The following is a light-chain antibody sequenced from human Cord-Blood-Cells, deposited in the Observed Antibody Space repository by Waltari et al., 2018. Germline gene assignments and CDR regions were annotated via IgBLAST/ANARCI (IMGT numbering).Light chain of an antibody. CDR3: QQYGGHWT. CDR2: GAS. J-gene: IGKJ1*01. V-gene: IGKV3-20*01. CDR1: QSVSSSY. Sequence: EIVLTQSPGTLSLSPGERATLSCRASQSVSSSYLAWYQQKPGQAPRLLIYGASSRATGIPDRFSGSGSGTDFTLTISRLEPEDFAVYYCQQYGGHWTFGQGTKVEIK.